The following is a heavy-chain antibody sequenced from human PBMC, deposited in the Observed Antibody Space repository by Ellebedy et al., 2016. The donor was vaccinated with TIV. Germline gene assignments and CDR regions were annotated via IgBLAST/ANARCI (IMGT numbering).Heavy chain of an antibody. D-gene: IGHD1-26*01. V-gene: IGHV4-4*07. CDR3: AREWSSFDY. J-gene: IGHJ4*02. CDR2: INTSGST. Sequence: SETLSLTXTVSGGSISRDYWSWIRQPAGKGLEWIGRINTSGSTKYNPSLKSRVTMSVDTSKNQFSLKLRSVTAADTAVYYCAREWSSFDYWGPGILVTVSS. CDR1: GGSISRDY.